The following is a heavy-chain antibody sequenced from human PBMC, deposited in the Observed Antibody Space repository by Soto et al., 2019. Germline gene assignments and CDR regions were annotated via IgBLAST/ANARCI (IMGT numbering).Heavy chain of an antibody. V-gene: IGHV3-23*01. J-gene: IGHJ4*02. CDR2: ISGSGGST. D-gene: IGHD1-26*01. Sequence: GGSLRLSCAASGFTFSSYAMSWVRQAPGKGLEWVSAISGSGGSTYCADSVKGRFTISRDNSKNTLYLQMNSLRAEDTAVYYCAKDAAFSSGGHGDYWGQGTLVTVSS. CDR3: AKDAAFSSGGHGDY. CDR1: GFTFSSYA.